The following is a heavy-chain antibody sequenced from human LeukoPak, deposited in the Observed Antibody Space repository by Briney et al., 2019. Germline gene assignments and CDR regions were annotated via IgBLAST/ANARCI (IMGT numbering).Heavy chain of an antibody. CDR1: GASISSYY. D-gene: IGHD3-22*01. CDR3: AREARGGYYVIDY. CDR2: FYYSGST. Sequence: SETLSLTCTVSGASISSYYWSWIRQPPGKGLEWIGYFYYSGSTNYNPSLKSRVTISVDTSKNQFSLKLTSVTAADTAVYYCAREARGGYYVIDYWGQGTLVTVSS. V-gene: IGHV4-59*01. J-gene: IGHJ4*02.